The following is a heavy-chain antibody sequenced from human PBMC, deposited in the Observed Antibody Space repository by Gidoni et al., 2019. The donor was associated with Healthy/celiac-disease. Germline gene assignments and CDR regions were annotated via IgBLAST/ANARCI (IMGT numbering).Heavy chain of an antibody. Sequence: QLQLQESGPGLVKPSETLSLTCTVSGGSISSSSYYWGWIRQPPGKGLEWIGSIYYSGSTYYNPSLKSRVTISVDTSKNQFSLKLSSVTAADTAVYYCASTSVGGVVVAGDYWGQGTLVTVSS. CDR2: IYYSGST. J-gene: IGHJ4*02. CDR1: GGSISSSSYY. CDR3: ASTSVGGVVVAGDY. D-gene: IGHD2-15*01. V-gene: IGHV4-39*01.